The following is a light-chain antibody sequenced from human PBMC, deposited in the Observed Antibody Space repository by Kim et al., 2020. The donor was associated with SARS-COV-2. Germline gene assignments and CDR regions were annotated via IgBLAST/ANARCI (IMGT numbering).Light chain of an antibody. CDR1: SSDVGGYNY. CDR3: SSYAGSNNLV. J-gene: IGLJ2*01. V-gene: IGLV2-8*01. Sequence: QSALTQPPSASGSPGQSVTISCTGTSSDVGGYNYVSWYQQNPGKAPKVMIYEVSKRHSGVPDRFSGSKSGNTASLTVSGLQAEDEADYYCSSYAGSNNLVFGGGTQLTVL. CDR2: EVS.